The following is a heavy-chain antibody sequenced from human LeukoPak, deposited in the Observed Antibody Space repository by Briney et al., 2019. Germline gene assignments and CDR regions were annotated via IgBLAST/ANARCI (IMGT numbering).Heavy chain of an antibody. CDR2: INPSGGST. D-gene: IGHD5-12*01. CDR3: ARGRSGYSGYGPVVY. J-gene: IGHJ4*02. CDR1: GCTXTSYY. V-gene: IGHV1-46*01. Sequence: ASVKVSCKASGCTXTSYYMHWVRQAPGQGLEWMGIINPSGGSTSYAQKFQGRVTMTRDTSTSTVYMELSSLRSEDTAVYYCARGRSGYSGYGPVVYWGQGTLVTVSS.